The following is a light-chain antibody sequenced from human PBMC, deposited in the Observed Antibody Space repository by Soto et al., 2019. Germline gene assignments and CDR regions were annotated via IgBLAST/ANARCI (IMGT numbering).Light chain of an antibody. J-gene: IGLJ2*01. Sequence: SYELTQPSSVSVSPGQTARITCSGDVLAKKYARWFQQKPGQAPVLVIYKDSERPSGIPERFSGSSSGTTVTLTISGAQVDDEADFYCYSAVDNNLVVFVGGTKLTVL. V-gene: IGLV3-27*01. CDR1: VLAKKY. CDR2: KDS. CDR3: YSAVDNNLVV.